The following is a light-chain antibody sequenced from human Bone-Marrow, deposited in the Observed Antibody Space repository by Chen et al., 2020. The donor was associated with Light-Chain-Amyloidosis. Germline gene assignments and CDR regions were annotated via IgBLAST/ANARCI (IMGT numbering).Light chain of an antibody. J-gene: IGLJ3*02. V-gene: IGLV6-57*01. CDR1: SGSLATNY. CDR3: QSYQGSSQGV. Sequence: NFMLTQPHSVSESPGKTVIISCTRSSGSLATNYVQWYPQSPGSSPTTVIYEDDQSPSGVPDRFSGSIDRSSNSASLTISGLKTEDEADYDCQSYQGSSQGVFGGGTKLTVL. CDR2: EDD.